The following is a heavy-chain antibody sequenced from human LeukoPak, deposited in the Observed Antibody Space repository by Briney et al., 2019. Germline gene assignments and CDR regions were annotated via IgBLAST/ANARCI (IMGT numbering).Heavy chain of an antibody. CDR1: GFTLSSYA. CDR2: VDGGGGGT. Sequence: GGSLRLSCAASGFTLSSYAMTWVRQAPGRGLEWVSSVDGGGGGTYYADSVKGRFTISRDNSKDTLYLQMNGLRAEDTAVYYCARDHDSMFDWFDPWGQGTLVTVSS. CDR3: ARDHDSMFDWFDP. J-gene: IGHJ5*02. V-gene: IGHV3-23*01. D-gene: IGHD3-10*02.